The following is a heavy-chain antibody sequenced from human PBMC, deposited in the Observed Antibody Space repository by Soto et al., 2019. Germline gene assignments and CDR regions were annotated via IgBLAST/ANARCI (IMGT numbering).Heavy chain of an antibody. CDR2: MSYDGSNE. D-gene: IGHD1-26*01. Sequence: QAQLVESGGGVVQPGRSLRLSCAASGFTFSHYAMHWVRQAPGKGLEWVALMSYDGSNEYYADSVKGRFTISRDNSKNTLYLQMNSLRAEATAVYYCAKDGSHNFDYWGQGTLVTVSS. CDR1: GFTFSHYA. J-gene: IGHJ4*02. V-gene: IGHV3-30*18. CDR3: AKDGSHNFDY.